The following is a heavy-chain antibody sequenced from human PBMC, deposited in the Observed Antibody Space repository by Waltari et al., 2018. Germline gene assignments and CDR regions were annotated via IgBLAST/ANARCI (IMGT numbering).Heavy chain of an antibody. CDR3: TRDPPGTESRFDV. CDR1: GFTFNNYD. D-gene: IGHD1-1*01. CDR2: ISYSGKTI. J-gene: IGHJ5*02. V-gene: IGHV3-48*03. Sequence: EVHLVESGGDLVQPGGSLRLSCVASGFTFNNYDMNWVRQAPGKGLEWVSYISYSGKTIYYRDSVKGRFTISRDNAKNSLSLQMNSLRVEDTAVYYCTRDPPGTESRFDVWGPGVLVTVSS.